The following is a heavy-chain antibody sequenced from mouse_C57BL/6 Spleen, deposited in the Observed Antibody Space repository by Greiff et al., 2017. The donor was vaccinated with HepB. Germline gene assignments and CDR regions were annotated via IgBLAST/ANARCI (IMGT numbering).Heavy chain of an antibody. Sequence: DVQLVESGGGLVQPKGSLKLSCAASGFSFNTYAMNWVRQAPGKGLEWVARIRSKSNNYATYYADSVKDRFTISRDDSESMLYLQMNNLKTEDTAMYYCVSHGGGYWYFDVWSTGTTVTVAS. CDR2: IRSKSNNYAT. J-gene: IGHJ1*03. CDR3: VSHGGGYWYFDV. D-gene: IGHD1-1*02. CDR1: GFSFNTYA. V-gene: IGHV10-1*01.